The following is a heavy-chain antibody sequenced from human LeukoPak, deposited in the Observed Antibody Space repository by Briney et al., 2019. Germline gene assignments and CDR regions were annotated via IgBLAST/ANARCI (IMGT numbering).Heavy chain of an antibody. CDR3: ARDLRGYYPRHLDY. CDR2: IKQDGSEK. CDR1: GFTFSSYW. Sequence: PGGSLRLSCAVSGFTFSSYWMTWVRQAPGKGLEWVANIKQDGSEKYYVDSVKGRFTISKDNAKSSLYLQMNSLRAEDTAVYYCARDLRGYYPRHLDYWGQGTLVTVSS. J-gene: IGHJ4*02. D-gene: IGHD3-22*01. V-gene: IGHV3-7*04.